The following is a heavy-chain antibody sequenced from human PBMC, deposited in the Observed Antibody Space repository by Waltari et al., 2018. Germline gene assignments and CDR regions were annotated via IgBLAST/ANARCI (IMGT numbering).Heavy chain of an antibody. D-gene: IGHD3-10*01. Sequence: QLQLHESGPGLVKPSETLYRPCAVSNFYISNGYYWGSTRQPPGRGLEWIGGMMYLGTTCYNPSRKGRVTISVDTSKNNMFLNLNSVTAADTAVYYCARDVEGDGVLYGSPRRFDYWGQGILVTVSS. CDR3: ARDVEGDGVLYGSPRRFDY. V-gene: IGHV4-38-2*02. CDR2: MMYLGTT. CDR1: NFYISNGYY. J-gene: IGHJ4*02.